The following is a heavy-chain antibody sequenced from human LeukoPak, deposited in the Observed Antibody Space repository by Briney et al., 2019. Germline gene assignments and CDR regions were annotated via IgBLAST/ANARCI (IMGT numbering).Heavy chain of an antibody. Sequence: HTGGSLRLSCTASKFTFMNYAMHWVRQAPGKGLEWLSTIGSAGGSIFYADSVKGRSTISRDNSKSTLFLQMDSLRVEDTALYYCAKRGEVSTYYYFESWGQGALVTVSS. J-gene: IGHJ4*02. CDR1: KFTFMNYA. CDR2: IGSAGGSI. CDR3: AKRGEVSTYYYFES. V-gene: IGHV3-23*01. D-gene: IGHD2/OR15-2a*01.